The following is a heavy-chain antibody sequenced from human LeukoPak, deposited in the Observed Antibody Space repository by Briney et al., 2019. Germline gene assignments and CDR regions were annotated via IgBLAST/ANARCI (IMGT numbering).Heavy chain of an antibody. CDR2: INRDRSEK. CDR3: ATYDSWSGYNIAY. V-gene: IGHV3-7*03. Sequence: GGSLRLSCVVSGFTLSSRWMMWVRQAPGEGLEWMTNINRDRSEKNYVDSVKGRFTITRDSAENSLYLQMNSLKVEDSAIYYCATYDSWSGYNIAYWGQGTLVTVSS. CDR1: GFTLSSRW. D-gene: IGHD3-3*01. J-gene: IGHJ4*02.